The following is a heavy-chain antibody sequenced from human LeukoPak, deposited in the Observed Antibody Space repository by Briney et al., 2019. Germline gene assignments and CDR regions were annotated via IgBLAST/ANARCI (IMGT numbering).Heavy chain of an antibody. CDR1: GYRFNRHY. D-gene: IGHD3-16*02. CDR3: SRDSRDDYVWGSYRYFGY. J-gene: IGHJ4*02. Sequence: ASVKVSCKASGYRFNRHYMHWVRQAPGQGLEWIGWINPNSGGTNYAQKFQARVTMTRDTSTSTVYMELSSLRSEGTTVYYCSRDSRDDYVWGSYRYFGYWGQGTLVTVSS. V-gene: IGHV1-2*02. CDR2: INPNSGGT.